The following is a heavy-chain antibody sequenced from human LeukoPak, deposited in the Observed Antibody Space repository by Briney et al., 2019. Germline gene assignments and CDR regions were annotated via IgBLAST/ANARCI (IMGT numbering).Heavy chain of an antibody. CDR2: ISDDGSNK. Sequence: GGSLRLSCAASGFTFSSYAMHWVRQAPGKGLEWVAVISDDGSNKYYADSVKGQFTISRDNSKNTLYLQMNSLRAEDTAVYYCAKDFRLSKYYYDSSGPYWFDPWGQGTLVTVSS. J-gene: IGHJ5*02. CDR1: GFTFSSYA. D-gene: IGHD3-22*01. V-gene: IGHV3-30-3*01. CDR3: AKDFRLSKYYYDSSGPYWFDP.